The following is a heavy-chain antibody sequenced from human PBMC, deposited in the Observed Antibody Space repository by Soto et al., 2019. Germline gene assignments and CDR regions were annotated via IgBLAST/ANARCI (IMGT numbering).Heavy chain of an antibody. D-gene: IGHD1-1*01. J-gene: IGHJ6*02. CDR2: LNGGTGQT. Sequence: QVQVVQSGAEVKKPGASVKVACKASGYTFSTYGMHWVRQAPGQTLEWMGWLNGGTGQTRYSQRFQDRVIITRDTSASTGYMELSSLRSEDTAVYYCGRGKGMEENYFYYGLDIWGQGTTVTVSS. CDR3: GRGKGMEENYFYYGLDI. V-gene: IGHV1-3*01. CDR1: GYTFSTYG.